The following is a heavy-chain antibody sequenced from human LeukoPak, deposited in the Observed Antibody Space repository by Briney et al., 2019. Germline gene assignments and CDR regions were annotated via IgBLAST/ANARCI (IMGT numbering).Heavy chain of an antibody. CDR2: IYSSGST. Sequence: SETLSLTCTVSGGSISSYYWSWIRQPAGKGLEWIGRIYSSGSTDYNPSLKSRVTMSVDTSKNQFSLKLTSITAADTAVYYCARSGGDRGWYYFDYWSQGTLVTVSS. CDR1: GGSISSYY. V-gene: IGHV4-4*07. D-gene: IGHD6-19*01. J-gene: IGHJ4*02. CDR3: ARSGGDRGWYYFDY.